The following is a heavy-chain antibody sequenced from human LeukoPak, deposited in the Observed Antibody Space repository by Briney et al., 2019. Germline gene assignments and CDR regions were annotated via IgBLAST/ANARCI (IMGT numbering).Heavy chain of an antibody. CDR3: ASEGYYDSSGYSIRFSY. V-gene: IGHV3-74*01. D-gene: IGHD3-22*01. Sequence: GGSLRLSCEASEFTFSSYWMHWVRQAPGKGLVWVSRINSDGRTTIYADSVKGRFTISRDNAKNTLYLQMNSLRAEDMAVYYCASEGYYDSSGYSIRFSYWGQGTLVTVSS. CDR1: EFTFSSYW. J-gene: IGHJ4*02. CDR2: INSDGRTT.